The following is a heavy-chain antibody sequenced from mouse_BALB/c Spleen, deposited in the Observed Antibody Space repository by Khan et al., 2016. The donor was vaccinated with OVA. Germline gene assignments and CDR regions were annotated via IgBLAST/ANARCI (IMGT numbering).Heavy chain of an antibody. CDR2: IRNKANGYTT. V-gene: IGHV7-3*02. Sequence: EVELVESGGGLVQPGGSLRLSCATSGFTFTDYYMSWVRQPPGKALEWLGFIRNKANGYTTEYSASVKGRFTISRDNSQSILYLQMNTLRAEDSATYYCARDTPRSYPFDYWCQGTTLTVSS. D-gene: IGHD1-1*01. J-gene: IGHJ2*01. CDR3: ARDTPRSYPFDY. CDR1: GFTFTDYY.